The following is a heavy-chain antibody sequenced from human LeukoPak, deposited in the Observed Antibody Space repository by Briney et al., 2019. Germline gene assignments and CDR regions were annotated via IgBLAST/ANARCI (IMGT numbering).Heavy chain of an antibody. V-gene: IGHV4-39*07. CDR3: ARGGHGSGSYYRLRYYYYMDV. CDR2: IYYSGST. CDR1: GGSISSSSYY. J-gene: IGHJ6*03. D-gene: IGHD3-10*01. Sequence: PSETLSLTCTVSGGSISSSSYYWGWIRQPPGKGLEWIGSIYYSGSTYYNPSLKSRVTISVDTSKNQFSLKLSSVTAADTAVYYCARGGHGSGSYYRLRYYYYMDVWGKGTTVTVSS.